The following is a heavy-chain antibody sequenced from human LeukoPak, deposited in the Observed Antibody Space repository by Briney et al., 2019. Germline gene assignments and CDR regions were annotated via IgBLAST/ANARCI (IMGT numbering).Heavy chain of an antibody. CDR1: GGTFSSYA. Sequence: GASVKVSCKASGGTFSSYAISWVRQAPGQGLEWMGGIIPIFGTANYAQKLQGRVTMTTDTSTSTAYMELRSLRSDDTAVYYCARTVLRSGSYGYWGQGTLVTVSS. V-gene: IGHV1-69*05. J-gene: IGHJ4*02. CDR2: IIPIFGTA. CDR3: ARTVLRSGSYGY. D-gene: IGHD1-26*01.